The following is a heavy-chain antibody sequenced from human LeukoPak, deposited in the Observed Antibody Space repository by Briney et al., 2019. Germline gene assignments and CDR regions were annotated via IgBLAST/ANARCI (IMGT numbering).Heavy chain of an antibody. V-gene: IGHV1-46*01. CDR3: GRVTFYAFDI. CDR2: ISPGGGST. D-gene: IGHD3-3*02. J-gene: IGHJ3*02. CDR1: GNTXSSYF. Sequence: ASVKVSCKASGNTXSSYFIHWVRQAPGQGLEWMGIISPGGGSTTYAQELQGRVTMTRDTSTSTVYMELSSLKSKDTAVYYCGRVTFYAFDIWGQGTMVTVSS.